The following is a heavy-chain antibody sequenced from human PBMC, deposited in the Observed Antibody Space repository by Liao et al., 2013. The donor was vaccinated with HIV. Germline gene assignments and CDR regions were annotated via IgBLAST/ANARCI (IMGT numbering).Heavy chain of an antibody. V-gene: IGHV4-61*02. CDR1: GASINTGEHY. Sequence: QVQLQESGPGLVKPSQTLSLTCTVSGASINTGEHYWSWIRQPAGEGLEWIGRVFTTGSTSYNPSFKSRVTISVDTSKNQFSLKLSSVTAADTAVYYCARVGYYDILTGFDYWGQGTLVTVSS. CDR2: VFTTGST. D-gene: IGHD3-9*01. J-gene: IGHJ4*02. CDR3: ARVGYYDILTGFDY.